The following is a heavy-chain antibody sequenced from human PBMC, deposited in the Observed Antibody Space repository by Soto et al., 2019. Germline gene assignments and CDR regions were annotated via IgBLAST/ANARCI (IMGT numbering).Heavy chain of an antibody. Sequence: GALRLSCAASVFSLGGYAMHWVRQAPGKGLEWVAFTSYDGSNQAYSDSVRGRFTISRDNSKNTVSLQMNSLRIEDTAVYYCAREVGSHTIPPGDYWGQGALVTVSS. V-gene: IGHV3-30-3*01. J-gene: IGHJ4*02. CDR3: AREVGSHTIPPGDY. CDR2: TSYDGSNQ. D-gene: IGHD2-21*01. CDR1: VFSLGGYA.